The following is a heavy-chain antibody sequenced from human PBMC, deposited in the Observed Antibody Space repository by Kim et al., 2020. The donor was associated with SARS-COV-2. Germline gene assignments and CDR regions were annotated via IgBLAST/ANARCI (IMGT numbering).Heavy chain of an antibody. Sequence: GSQKAYVDSAKGRFTISRDNAKNSVYLQRNSLGGEDTAVYYCARGRGVDYWGQGTLVTVSS. V-gene: IGHV3-7*04. CDR2: GSQK. J-gene: IGHJ4*02. CDR3: ARGRGVDY.